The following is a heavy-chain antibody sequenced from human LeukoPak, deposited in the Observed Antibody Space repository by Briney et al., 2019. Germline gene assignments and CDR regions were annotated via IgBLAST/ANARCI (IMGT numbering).Heavy chain of an antibody. CDR3: GLAAYYYASSGSDDAFDI. CDR1: GFNFNNYA. J-gene: IGHJ3*02. V-gene: IGHV3-64D*08. CDR2: FSGNGGRR. D-gene: IGHD3-22*01. Sequence: GGSLRPSCSATGFNFNNYAMNWVRQAPGKGLESVSAFSGNGGRRYYGDEVKGICTISRDNSKNTLYLQMSSLRAEDTAVYYCGLAAYYYASSGSDDAFDIWGTGTMVIVSS.